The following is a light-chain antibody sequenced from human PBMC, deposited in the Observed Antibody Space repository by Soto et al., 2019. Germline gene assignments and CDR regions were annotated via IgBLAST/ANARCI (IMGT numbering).Light chain of an antibody. Sequence: QSALTQPPSASGSPGQSVTISCTGTSSDVGGYNYVSWYQQHPDKAPKLLISEVNKRPSGVPDRFSGSKSGNTASLTVSGLQPEDEADYYCSSFAGNTVVFGGGTKVTVL. CDR1: SSDVGGYNY. V-gene: IGLV2-8*01. CDR3: SSFAGNTVV. J-gene: IGLJ2*01. CDR2: EVN.